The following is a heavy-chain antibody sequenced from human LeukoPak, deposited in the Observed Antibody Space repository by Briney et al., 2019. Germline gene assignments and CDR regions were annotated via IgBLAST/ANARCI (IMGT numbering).Heavy chain of an antibody. CDR3: ARGSVLMGYASFDY. Sequence: KPSETLSLTCTVYGGSFSGYYWTWIRQPPGKGLEWIGEIVHSGRTNYSPSLKSRVTLSVDTSKNQFSLELNSVTAADTAVYYCARGSVLMGYASFDYWGQGALVTVSS. CDR1: GGSFSGYY. D-gene: IGHD2-8*01. CDR2: IVHSGRT. J-gene: IGHJ4*02. V-gene: IGHV4-34*12.